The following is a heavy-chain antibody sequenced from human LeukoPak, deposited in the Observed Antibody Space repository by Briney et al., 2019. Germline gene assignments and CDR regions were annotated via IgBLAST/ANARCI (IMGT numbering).Heavy chain of an antibody. V-gene: IGHV3-48*01. CDR2: ISSRSDTI. CDR3: ARAGSIVYYDSSGLRDY. Sequence: GGSLRLSCAASGFTFNTYSLNWVRQAPGKGLEWVSYISSRSDTIYYADSVKGRFTISRDNAQNSLYLQMNSLRAEDTAVYYCARAGSIVYYDSSGLRDYWGQGTLVTVSS. CDR1: GFTFNTYS. D-gene: IGHD3-22*01. J-gene: IGHJ4*02.